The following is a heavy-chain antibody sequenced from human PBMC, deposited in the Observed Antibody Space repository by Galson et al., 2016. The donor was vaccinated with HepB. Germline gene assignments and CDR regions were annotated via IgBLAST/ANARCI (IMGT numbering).Heavy chain of an antibody. Sequence: SLRLSCAASGFTFSSYWMHWVRQAPGKGLVWVSRINSDGSSTTYAGFVKGRFTISRDNAKNTLYLQMNSLRAEETAVYYCARTGSGIHYSGMDVWGQGTTVTVSS. CDR1: GFTFSSYW. J-gene: IGHJ6*02. CDR2: INSDGSST. V-gene: IGHV3-74*01. CDR3: ARTGSGIHYSGMDV. D-gene: IGHD3-10*01.